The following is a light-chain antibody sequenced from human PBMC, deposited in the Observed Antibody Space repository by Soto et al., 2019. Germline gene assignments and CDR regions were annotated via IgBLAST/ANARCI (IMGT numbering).Light chain of an antibody. CDR1: SSDVGGYNY. J-gene: IGLJ1*01. Sequence: QSALTQPASVSGTPGQSITISCTGTSSDVGGYNYVSWYQQHPGKPPKLMIYEVSNRPSGVSNRFSGSKSGNTASLTISGLQAEDEADYYCSSYTSISTYVFGTGTNVTVL. CDR3: SSYTSISTYV. V-gene: IGLV2-14*01. CDR2: EVS.